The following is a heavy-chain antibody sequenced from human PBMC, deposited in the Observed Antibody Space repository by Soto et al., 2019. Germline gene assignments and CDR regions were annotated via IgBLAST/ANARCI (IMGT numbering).Heavy chain of an antibody. J-gene: IGHJ4*02. CDR2: IYYSGST. CDR1: GGSISSSSYY. D-gene: IGHD6-13*01. CDR3: ARQPPSSRRDDY. V-gene: IGHV4-39*01. Sequence: PSETLSLTCTVSGGSISSSSYYWGWIRQPPGKGLEWIGSIYYSGSTYYNPSLKSRVTISVDTSKNQFSLKLSSVTAADTAVYYCARQPPSSRRDDYWGQGTLVTVSS.